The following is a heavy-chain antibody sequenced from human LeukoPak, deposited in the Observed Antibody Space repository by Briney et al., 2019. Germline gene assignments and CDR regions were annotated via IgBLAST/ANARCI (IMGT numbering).Heavy chain of an antibody. CDR2: ISSSSSYI. J-gene: IGHJ4*02. CDR3: ARDAYSGYPLDY. V-gene: IGHV3-21*01. Sequence: TGGSLRLSCAASGFTFSSYSMNWVRQAPGKGLEWVSSISSSSSYIYYADSVKGRFTISRDNAKNSLYLQMNSLRAEDTAVYYCARDAYSGYPLDYWGQGTLVTVSS. D-gene: IGHD5-12*01. CDR1: GFTFSSYS.